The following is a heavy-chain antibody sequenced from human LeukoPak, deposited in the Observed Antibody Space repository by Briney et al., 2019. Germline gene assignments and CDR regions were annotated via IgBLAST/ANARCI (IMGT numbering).Heavy chain of an antibody. CDR2: IYYSGST. CDR1: GGSISNGDHY. Sequence: SETLSLTCTVSGGSISNGDHYWSWIRQHPGKGLEWIGHIYYSGSTYYNPSLKSRVTISVDTSKNQFSLKLSSVTAADTAVYYCASGATANYYYGMDVWGQGTTVTVSS. V-gene: IGHV4-30-4*08. D-gene: IGHD5-18*01. J-gene: IGHJ6*02. CDR3: ASGATANYYYGMDV.